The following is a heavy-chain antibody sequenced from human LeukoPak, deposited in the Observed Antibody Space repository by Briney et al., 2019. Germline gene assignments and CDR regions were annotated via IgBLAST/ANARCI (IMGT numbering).Heavy chain of an antibody. J-gene: IGHJ4*02. CDR2: INARGGST. V-gene: IGHV1-46*01. CDR1: GYAFTSYY. D-gene: IGHD2-15*01. Sequence: ASVKVSCKASGYAFTSYYMYWVRQAPGQGLEWMGIINARGGSTTYAQKFQGRVTMTRETSTNTIYMELSSLRSEDTAVYYCARVSGGYRWGQGTLVTVSS. CDR3: ARVSGGYR.